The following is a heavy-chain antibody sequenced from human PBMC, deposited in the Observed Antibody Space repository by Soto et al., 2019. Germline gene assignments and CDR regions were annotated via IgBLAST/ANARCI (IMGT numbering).Heavy chain of an antibody. CDR2: IRRNAYGGTT. Sequence: GGSLRLSCTTSGFTFGDSVLSWVRQAPGKGLEWVGFIRRNAYGGTTDYAASVKGRFTISRDDSKSIAYLQMNSLRTEDTALYYCTRASSLDFDFWGQGTLVTVSS. V-gene: IGHV3-49*04. D-gene: IGHD3-16*01. CDR1: GFTFGDSV. J-gene: IGHJ4*02. CDR3: TRASSLDFDF.